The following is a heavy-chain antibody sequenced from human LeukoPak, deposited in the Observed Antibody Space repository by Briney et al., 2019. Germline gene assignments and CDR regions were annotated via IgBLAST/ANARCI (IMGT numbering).Heavy chain of an antibody. D-gene: IGHD3-3*01. CDR3: AKDPITIFGVVMNERDY. CDR1: GFTFSSYA. Sequence: GGSLRLSCAASGFTFSSYAMSWVRQAPGKGLEWVSAISGSGGSTYYADSVKGRFTISRDNSKNTLYLQMNSLRAEDTAVYYCAKDPITIFGVVMNERDYWGQGTLATVSS. J-gene: IGHJ4*02. CDR2: ISGSGGST. V-gene: IGHV3-23*01.